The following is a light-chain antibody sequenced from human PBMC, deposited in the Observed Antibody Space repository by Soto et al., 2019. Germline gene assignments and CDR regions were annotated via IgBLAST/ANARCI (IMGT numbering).Light chain of an antibody. Sequence: QSALTQPASVSGSPGQSVTISCTGASSDVGGYDYVSWYQQHPGKAPKLILFEVTNRPSGVSNHFSGSKSGNTASLLLSVLQADDEADYYCSSYSTTRTLVFGSGTKLTVL. CDR1: SSDVGGYDY. V-gene: IGLV2-14*01. CDR2: EVT. CDR3: SSYSTTRTLV. J-gene: IGLJ1*01.